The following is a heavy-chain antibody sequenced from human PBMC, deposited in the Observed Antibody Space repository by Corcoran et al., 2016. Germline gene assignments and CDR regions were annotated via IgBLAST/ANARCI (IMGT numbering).Heavy chain of an antibody. D-gene: IGHD3-3*01. Sequence: QVQLVQSGAEVKKPGASVKVSCKASGYTFTSYGINWVRQAPGQGLEWMGWISAYNGNTNYAQKLQGRVTMTTDTSTSTAYMELRSLRSDDTALSYCASDATNYDFWSPFNAFDYWGQGTLVTVSS. CDR3: ASDATNYDFWSPFNAFDY. J-gene: IGHJ4*02. CDR1: GYTFTSYG. V-gene: IGHV1-18*01. CDR2: ISAYNGNT.